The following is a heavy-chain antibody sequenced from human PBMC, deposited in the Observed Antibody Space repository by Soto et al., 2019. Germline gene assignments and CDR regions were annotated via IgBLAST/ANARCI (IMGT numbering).Heavy chain of an antibody. Sequence: VQLLESGGGLVQPGGSLRLSCAASGFIFRDYAMNWVRQAPGKGLEWVSDISGSGDSARYAGSVKGRFTISRDNSRETLYLHMNSLRVDDTAVYYCGKERRGSGWSVCDFWGQGDLVTVSS. D-gene: IGHD6-19*01. CDR3: GKERRGSGWSVCDF. CDR1: GFIFRDYA. V-gene: IGHV3-23*01. J-gene: IGHJ4*02. CDR2: ISGSGDSA.